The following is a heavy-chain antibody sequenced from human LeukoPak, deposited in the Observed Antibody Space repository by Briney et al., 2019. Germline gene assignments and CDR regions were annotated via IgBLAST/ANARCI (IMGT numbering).Heavy chain of an antibody. D-gene: IGHD3-16*01. CDR1: GFTFSGFW. CDR2: INGDGSRT. CDR3: ARGVPGGWYFDL. Sequence: GGSLRLSCAASGFTFSGFWMHWVRQAPGKGLVWVSRINGDGSRTNYADSVKGRFAISRDNAENTVNLQIYSLKAEDTAVYFCARGVPGGWYFDLWGRATLVTVSS. V-gene: IGHV3-74*01. J-gene: IGHJ2*01.